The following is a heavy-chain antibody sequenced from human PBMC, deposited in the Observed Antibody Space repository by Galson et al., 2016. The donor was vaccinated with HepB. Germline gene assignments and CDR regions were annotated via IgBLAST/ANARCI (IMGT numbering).Heavy chain of an antibody. J-gene: IGHJ4*02. CDR2: ISPYNDNS. CDR3: ARVDNWTYDY. CDR1: GYNFIYYG. D-gene: IGHD1-7*01. Sequence: SVKVSCKADGYNFIYYGISWVRQAPGQRLEWLGWISPYNDNSDSAQKIRGRVTLTTDTSTSTAYMELRSLRSDDTAVYYCARVDNWTYDYWGQGTLVTVSS. V-gene: IGHV1-18*01.